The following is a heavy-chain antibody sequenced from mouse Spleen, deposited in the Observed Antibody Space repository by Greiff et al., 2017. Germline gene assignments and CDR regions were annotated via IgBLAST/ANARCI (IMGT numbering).Heavy chain of an antibody. CDR2: INPSSGYT. D-gene: IGHD3-3*01. V-gene: IGHV1-7*01. CDR3: ARPSGGLYYAMDY. Sequence: QVQLKQSGAELAKPGASVKLSCKASGYTFTSYWMHWVKQRPGQGLEWIGYINPSSGYTKYNQKFKDKATLTADKSSSTAYMQLSSLTYEDSAVYYCARPSGGLYYAMDYWGQGTSVTVSS. J-gene: IGHJ4*01. CDR1: GYTFTSYW.